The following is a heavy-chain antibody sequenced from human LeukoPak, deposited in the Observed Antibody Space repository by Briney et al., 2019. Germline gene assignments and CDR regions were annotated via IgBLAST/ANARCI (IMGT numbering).Heavy chain of an antibody. CDR1: GYTFTDYY. J-gene: IGHJ4*02. CDR3: ARDFYDSSGHYDY. Sequence: ASVKVSCKASGYTFTDYYIHWVRQAPGQGLEWMGWFSPKSGDTNYAQNFQHRVTMTRDTSISTAYMELRRLRSDDTAVYYCARDFYDSSGHYDYWGQGTLVTVSS. V-gene: IGHV1-2*02. D-gene: IGHD3-22*01. CDR2: FSPKSGDT.